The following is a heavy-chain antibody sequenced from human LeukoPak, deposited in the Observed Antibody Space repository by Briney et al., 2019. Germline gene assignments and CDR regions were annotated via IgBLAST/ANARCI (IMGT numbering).Heavy chain of an antibody. Sequence: GGSLRLSCAASGFMFDDYAMHWVRQTPGKGLEWVSGISWNSGSIGYADSVKGRFTISRDNARSSLYLQMNSLRAEDTAFYYCAKDRGYSYGYDYWGQGTLVTVSS. J-gene: IGHJ4*02. CDR3: AKDRGYSYGYDY. V-gene: IGHV3-9*01. D-gene: IGHD5-18*01. CDR2: ISWNSGSI. CDR1: GFMFDDYA.